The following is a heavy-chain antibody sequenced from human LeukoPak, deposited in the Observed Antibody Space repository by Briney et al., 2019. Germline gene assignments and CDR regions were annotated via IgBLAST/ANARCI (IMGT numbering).Heavy chain of an antibody. CDR1: GYXFSTYG. D-gene: IGHD6-19*01. V-gene: IGHV1-18*01. CDR2: ISGYNGNT. J-gene: IGHJ4*02. Sequence: ASVKVSCKASGYXFSTYGISWARQAPGQGLEWMGCISGYNGNTNYAQKLQGRVTMTTDTSTSTAYMELRSLRSDDTAVYYCARRRSEEFDFDCWGQGTLVTVSS. CDR3: ARRRSEEFDFDC.